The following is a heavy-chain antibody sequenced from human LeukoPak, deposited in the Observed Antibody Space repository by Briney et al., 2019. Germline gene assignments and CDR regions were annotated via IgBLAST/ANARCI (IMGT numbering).Heavy chain of an antibody. CDR1: GFTFSDYW. D-gene: IGHD6-13*01. CDR2: IKEDGSEK. Sequence: GGSLRLSCAASGFTFSDYWMSWVRQAPGKGLEWVANIKEDGSEKYYVDSVEGRFTVSRDNAKSSLYLQMNSLRPGDTAVYYCARDPAAWDYWGQGTLVTVSS. V-gene: IGHV3-7*01. J-gene: IGHJ4*02. CDR3: ARDPAAWDY.